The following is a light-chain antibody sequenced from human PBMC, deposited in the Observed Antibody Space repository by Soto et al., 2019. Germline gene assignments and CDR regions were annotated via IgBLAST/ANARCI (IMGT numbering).Light chain of an antibody. V-gene: IGKV3-20*01. CDR1: QSVSSSY. Sequence: EIVLTQSPGILSLSPGERATLSCRASQSVSSSYLAWYQQKPGQAPRLLIYGASNRATGIPDRFSASGSKTDFTLTISRLEPEDFAVYYCQQYGSSPPYTFGQVTMLEIK. CDR3: QQYGSSPPYT. CDR2: GAS. J-gene: IGKJ2*01.